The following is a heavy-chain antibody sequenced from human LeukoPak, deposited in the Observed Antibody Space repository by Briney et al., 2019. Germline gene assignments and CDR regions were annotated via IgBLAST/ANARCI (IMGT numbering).Heavy chain of an antibody. CDR1: GFSLSTSGMR. V-gene: IGHV2-70*04. CDR2: IDWDDDK. Sequence: SGPTLVNPTQTLTLTCTFSGFSLSTSGMRVSWIRQPPGKALEWLARIDWDDDKFYSTSLQTRLTISKDTSKNQVVLTMTNMDPVDTATYYCARTQYSSSSYWFDPWGQGTLVTVSS. D-gene: IGHD6-6*01. CDR3: ARTQYSSSSYWFDP. J-gene: IGHJ5*02.